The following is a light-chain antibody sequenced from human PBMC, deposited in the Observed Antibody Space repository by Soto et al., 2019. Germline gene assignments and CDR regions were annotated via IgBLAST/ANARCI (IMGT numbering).Light chain of an antibody. CDR1: QGVSRK. Sequence: DIVMAQSPATLSVAAGERVTFSCRASQGVSRKLAWYQHKPGQAPRLLISGASTGATGIPDRFSGSGSGTDFTLTISRLEPENFAVYYCQQYGSSPRTFGQGTKVDIK. CDR2: GAS. V-gene: IGKV3-20*01. CDR3: QQYGSSPRT. J-gene: IGKJ1*01.